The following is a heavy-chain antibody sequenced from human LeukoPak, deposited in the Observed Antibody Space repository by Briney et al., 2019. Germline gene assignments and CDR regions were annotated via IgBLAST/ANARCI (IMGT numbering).Heavy chain of an antibody. Sequence: SETLSLTCTVSGGSISSYYWSWIRQPAGPGLEWIGRIYTSGSTNYNPSLKRRVPLSVDTSKNHFPLKLTPMTAAHPAVYPCASGESYGPAYFDYWGQGTLGTVSS. V-gene: IGHV4-4*07. CDR2: IYTSGST. CDR1: GGSISSYY. J-gene: IGHJ4*02. CDR3: ASGESYGPAYFDY. D-gene: IGHD5-18*01.